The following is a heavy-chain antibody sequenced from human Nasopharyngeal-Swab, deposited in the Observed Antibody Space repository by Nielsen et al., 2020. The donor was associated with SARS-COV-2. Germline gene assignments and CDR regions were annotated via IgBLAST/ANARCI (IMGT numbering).Heavy chain of an antibody. CDR2: INWNSGSK. Sequence: SLKISCAASGFSFDDYAMHWVQQAPGEGLEWVSGINWNSGSKGYADSVKGRFTISRDNAKNSLYLQMNSLRSEDTALYYCARGTADYSNPSFDYWGQGTLVTVPS. CDR1: GFSFDDYA. J-gene: IGHJ4*02. D-gene: IGHD4-11*01. CDR3: ARGTADYSNPSFDY. V-gene: IGHV3-9*01.